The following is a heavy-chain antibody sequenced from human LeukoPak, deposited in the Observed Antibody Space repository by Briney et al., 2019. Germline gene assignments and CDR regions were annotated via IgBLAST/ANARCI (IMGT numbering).Heavy chain of an antibody. D-gene: IGHD3-22*01. CDR1: GFTFSDYY. CDR2: ISSSGSTI. V-gene: IGHV3-11*01. CDR3: ATFYYDSSGWIDY. J-gene: IGHJ4*02. Sequence: PGGSLRLSCAASGFTFSDYYMSWIRQAPGKGLGWVSYISSSGSTIYYAHSVKGRFTISRDNAKNSLYLQMNSLRAEDTAVYYCATFYYDSSGWIDYWGQGTLVTVSS.